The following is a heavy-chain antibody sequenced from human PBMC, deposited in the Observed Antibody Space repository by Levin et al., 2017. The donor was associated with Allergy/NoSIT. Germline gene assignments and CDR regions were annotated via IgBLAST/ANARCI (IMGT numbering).Heavy chain of an antibody. CDR1: GGPISSDNYF. CDR3: AREVNIVADTDAFDI. CDR2: IYYSGSA. D-gene: IGHD6-19*01. Sequence: SETLSLTCTVSGGPISSDNYFWSWIRQHPGKGLEWIGYIYYSGSAYYNPSLKSRVTISVDTSKNQFSLKLTSVTGADTAVYYCAREVNIVADTDAFDIWGQGTMVTVSS. J-gene: IGHJ3*02. V-gene: IGHV4-31*03.